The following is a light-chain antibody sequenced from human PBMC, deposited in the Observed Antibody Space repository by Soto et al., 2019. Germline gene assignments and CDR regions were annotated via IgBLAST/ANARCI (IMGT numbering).Light chain of an antibody. CDR3: QQYNNWPLT. V-gene: IGKV3D-15*01. J-gene: IGKJ4*01. CDR2: DAS. Sequence: EIVMTQSPATLSVSPGDRATLSCRASQSVDNDLAWYQQKPGQPPRLLIYDASTRATGIPARFSGSQSGTQFTLTISSLLSEDFAVYSCQQYNNWPLTFGGGTKVEI. CDR1: QSVDND.